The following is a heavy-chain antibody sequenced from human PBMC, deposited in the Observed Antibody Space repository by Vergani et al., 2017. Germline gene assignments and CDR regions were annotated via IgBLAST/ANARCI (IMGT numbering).Heavy chain of an antibody. CDR1: GGPINSGGFY. D-gene: IGHD3-3*01. J-gene: IGHJ6*03. CDR3: AGSRADFWSGSIPHYYMDV. CDR2: IYYSGST. Sequence: QVQLQESGPGLVKPSQTLSLTCTVSGGPINSGGFYWSWIRQHPGKGLEWIGYIYYSGSTYYSPSLKSRVTISVDTSKNQFSRKLTSVTAADTAVYYCAGSRADFWSGSIPHYYMDVWGKGTTVTVSS. V-gene: IGHV4-31*03.